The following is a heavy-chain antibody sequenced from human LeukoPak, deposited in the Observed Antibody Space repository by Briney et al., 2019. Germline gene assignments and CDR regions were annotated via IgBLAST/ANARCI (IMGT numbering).Heavy chain of an antibody. V-gene: IGHV3-74*01. CDR1: GFTFSSYW. CDR3: ARAPSEIGGYYLEYFRH. D-gene: IGHD3-22*01. Sequence: GGSLRLSCAASGFTFSSYWMHWVRQAPGKGLVWVSRIKSDGKTNYADSVKGRFTISRDNAKNTVSLQMNSLRAEDTGVYYCARAPSEIGGYYLEYFRHWGQGTLVTVSS. J-gene: IGHJ1*01. CDR2: IKSDGKT.